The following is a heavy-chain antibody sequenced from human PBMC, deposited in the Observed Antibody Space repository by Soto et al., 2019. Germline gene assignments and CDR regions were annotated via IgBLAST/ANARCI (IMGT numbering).Heavy chain of an antibody. CDR3: AKDLYSGSYSSYYFHH. Sequence: PGGSLRLSCAASGFTFKSFAMHWVRQAPGKGLEWVAFISDDGSNQYFADSVTGRCTISRDNSENTVSLQIDSLRPGDTAVYYCAKDLYSGSYSSYYFHHWGQGILVTVSS. D-gene: IGHD1-26*01. CDR2: ISDDGSNQ. V-gene: IGHV3-30*18. J-gene: IGHJ4*02. CDR1: GFTFKSFA.